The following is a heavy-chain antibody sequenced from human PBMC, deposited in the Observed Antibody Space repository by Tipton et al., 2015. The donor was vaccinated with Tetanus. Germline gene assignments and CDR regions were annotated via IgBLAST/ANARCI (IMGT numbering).Heavy chain of an antibody. J-gene: IGHJ4*02. V-gene: IGHV1-2*04. D-gene: IGHD3-22*01. CDR3: ARDGGYYYDSSGYYPDY. CDR2: INPNSGGT. Sequence: QLVQSGAEVKKPGASVKVSCKASGYTFTGYYMHWVRQAPGQGLEWMGWINPNSGGTNYAQKFQGWVTMTRDTSISTAYMELSRLRSDDTAMYYCARDGGYYYDSSGYYPDYWGQGTLVTVSS. CDR1: GYTFTGYY.